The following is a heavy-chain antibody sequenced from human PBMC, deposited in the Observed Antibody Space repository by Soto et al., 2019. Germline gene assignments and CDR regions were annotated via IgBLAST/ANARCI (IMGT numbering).Heavy chain of an antibody. D-gene: IGHD3-10*01. CDR3: ARDGPTGSGSYWDYFDL. Sequence: QVQLRESGPRLVKPSGTLSLSCAVSGGSINMRNWWTWVRQPPGKSLEWIGEIDHSGSTKYNPSPTSRVTISIERSSNQFSLNLTSVTAADTAVYYCARDGPTGSGSYWDYFDLWGQGTLVTVSS. CDR2: IDHSGST. J-gene: IGHJ4*02. CDR1: GGSINMRNW. V-gene: IGHV4-4*02.